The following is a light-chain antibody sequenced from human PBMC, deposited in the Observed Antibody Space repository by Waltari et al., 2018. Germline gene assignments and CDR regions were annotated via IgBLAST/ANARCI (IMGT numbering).Light chain of an antibody. CDR2: RNN. CDR3: ATWDDSLSGWV. CDR1: SPTIGSNH. V-gene: IGLV1-47*01. J-gene: IGLJ3*02. Sequence: QSVLTQPPSASGNPGQRVTIPCSGLSPTIGSNHVYWYQQLPGTAPKLLLYRNNQRPSGVPDRFSGSKSGTSASLAISGLRSEDEADYYCATWDDSLSGWVFGGGTKLTVL.